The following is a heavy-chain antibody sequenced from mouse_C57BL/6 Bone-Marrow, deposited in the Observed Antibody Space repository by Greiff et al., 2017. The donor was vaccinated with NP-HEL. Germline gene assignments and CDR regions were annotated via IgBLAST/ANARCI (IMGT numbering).Heavy chain of an antibody. CDR3: AKGRGGCYHY. Sequence: QVQLQQPGAELVRPGSSVKLSCKASGYTFTSYWMHWVKQRPIQGLEWIGNIDPSDSVTHYNQKFKDKATLTVDKSSSTAYMQLSSLTSESSAFYYCAKGRGGCYHYWGQGTTLTVSS. V-gene: IGHV1-52*01. CDR1: GYTFTSYW. CDR2: IDPSDSVT. D-gene: IGHD3-3*01. J-gene: IGHJ2*01.